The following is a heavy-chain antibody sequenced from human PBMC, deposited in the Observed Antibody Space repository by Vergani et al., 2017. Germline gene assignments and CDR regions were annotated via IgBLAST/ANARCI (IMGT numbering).Heavy chain of an antibody. CDR2: ISGSGGNT. Sequence: EVQLLESGGGLVQPGGSLRLSCAASGFTFSSYAMSWVRQVPGKGLEWVSGISGSGGNTYYANSVKGRFTISRDNSKNTLYLQMNSLRADDTAVYYCAKGVYCSSTSCYEGRGYYYGMGVWGKGTTVTVTS. V-gene: IGHV3-23*01. CDR1: GFTFSSYA. D-gene: IGHD2-2*01. CDR3: AKGVYCSSTSCYEGRGYYYGMGV. J-gene: IGHJ6*04.